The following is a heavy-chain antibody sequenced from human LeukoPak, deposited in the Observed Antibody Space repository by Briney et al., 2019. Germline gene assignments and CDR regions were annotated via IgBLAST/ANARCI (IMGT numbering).Heavy chain of an antibody. V-gene: IGHV3-30-3*01. CDR1: GFTFSSYA. CDR2: ISYDGSNK. CDR3: ARDLWFGELYYYYGMDV. D-gene: IGHD3-10*01. J-gene: IGHJ6*02. Sequence: GGSLRLSCAGSGFTFSSYAMHWVRQAPGKGLEWVAVISYDGSNKYYADSVKGRFTISRDNSKNTLYLQMNSLRAEDTAVYYCARDLWFGELYYYYGMDVWGQGTTVTVSS.